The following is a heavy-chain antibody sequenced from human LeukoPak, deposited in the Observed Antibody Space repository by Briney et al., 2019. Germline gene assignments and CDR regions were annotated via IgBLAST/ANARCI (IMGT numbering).Heavy chain of an antibody. CDR1: GYSISSGYY. CDR2: IYHSGST. CDR3: ARSLGSTSAYFDY. D-gene: IGHD2-2*01. V-gene: IGHV4-38-2*01. Sequence: PSETLSLTCAVSGYSISSGYYWGWIRQPPGKGLEWIGSIYHSGSTYYNPSLKSRVTISVDTFKNQFSLKLSSVTAADTAVYYCARSLGSTSAYFDYWGQGTLVTVSS. J-gene: IGHJ4*02.